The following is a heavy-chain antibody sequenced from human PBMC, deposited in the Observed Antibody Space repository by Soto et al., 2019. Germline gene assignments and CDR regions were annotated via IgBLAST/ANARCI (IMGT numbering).Heavy chain of an antibody. V-gene: IGHV3-23*01. CDR1: GFSFSSYG. CDR2: ISGGGDST. D-gene: IGHD4-17*01. CDR3: ARGQDDYGDSDVWFDP. Sequence: EAQLLESGGGLVQPGGSLRLSCAASGFSFSSYGMSWVRQAPGQGLEWVSGISGGGDSTYYADSVKGRFTISRVKSKNTLYLKMNSLRAEDTAVYYCARGQDDYGDSDVWFDPWGQGTLVSVSS. J-gene: IGHJ5*02.